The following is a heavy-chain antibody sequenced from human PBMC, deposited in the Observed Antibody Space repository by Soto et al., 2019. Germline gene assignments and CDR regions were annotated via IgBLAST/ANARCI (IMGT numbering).Heavy chain of an antibody. CDR2: IYYSGST. V-gene: IGHV4-39*01. CDR3: ARARGGFYDILTGSFDY. Sequence: SETLSLTCTVSGGSISSSSYYWGWIRQPPGKGLEWIGSIYYSGSTYYNPSLKSRVTISVDTSKNQFSLKLSSVTAADTAVYYFARARGGFYDILTGSFDYWGQGTLVTVSS. CDR1: GGSISSSSYY. D-gene: IGHD3-9*01. J-gene: IGHJ4*02.